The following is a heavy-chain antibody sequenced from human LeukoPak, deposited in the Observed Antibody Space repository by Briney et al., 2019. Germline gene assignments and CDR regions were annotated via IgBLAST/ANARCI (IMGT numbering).Heavy chain of an antibody. J-gene: IGHJ4*02. CDR1: GGTFSGYA. D-gene: IGHD3-22*01. Sequence: GASVKVSCKASGGTFSGYAISWVRQAPGQGLEWMGGIIPIFGTANYAQKFQGRVTITADKSTSAAYMELSSLRSEDTAVYYCARLGIYDSSGYYSYYFDYWGQGTLVTVSS. V-gene: IGHV1-69*06. CDR3: ARLGIYDSSGYYSYYFDY. CDR2: IIPIFGTA.